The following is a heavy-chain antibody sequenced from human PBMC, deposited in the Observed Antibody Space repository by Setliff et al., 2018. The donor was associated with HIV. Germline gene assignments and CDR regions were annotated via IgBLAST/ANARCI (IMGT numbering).Heavy chain of an antibody. CDR3: ASTRFGGPTSAPAGRIDFDL. CDR2: IKQDGSEK. J-gene: IGHJ4*02. CDR1: GFTFSRYG. V-gene: IGHV3-7*05. D-gene: IGHD6-13*01. Sequence: GGSLRLSCAASGFTFSRYGMHWVRQAPGKGLEWVANIKQDGSEKYYVESVKGRFSLSRDNTRRSLYLQMNGLRAEDTAVYYCASTRFGGPTSAPAGRIDFDLWGQGTLVTVSS.